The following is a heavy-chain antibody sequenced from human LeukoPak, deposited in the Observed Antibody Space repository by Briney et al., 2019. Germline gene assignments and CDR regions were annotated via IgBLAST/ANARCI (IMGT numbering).Heavy chain of an antibody. Sequence: ASVKVSCKASGYTFTSYGISWVRQAPGQGLEWMGWISAYNGNTNYAQKLQGRVTMTTDTSTSTAYMELRSLRSDDTAVYYCARVSPFSSSWDFDYWGQGTLVTVSS. CDR1: GYTFTSYG. J-gene: IGHJ4*02. V-gene: IGHV1-18*01. D-gene: IGHD6-13*01. CDR3: ARVSPFSSSWDFDY. CDR2: ISAYNGNT.